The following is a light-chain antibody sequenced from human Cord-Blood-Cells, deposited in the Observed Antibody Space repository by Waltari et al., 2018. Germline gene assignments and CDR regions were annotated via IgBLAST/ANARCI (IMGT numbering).Light chain of an antibody. Sequence: EIVSTQSPGTLSLSPGERATLSCRASQSVSSSYLAWYQQKHGQAPRLLIYGASSRATGIPDRFSGSGSGTDFTLTISRLEPEDFAVYYCHQYGSSPSTFGGGTKVEIK. CDR1: QSVSSSY. CDR2: GAS. J-gene: IGKJ4*01. V-gene: IGKV3-20*01. CDR3: HQYGSSPST.